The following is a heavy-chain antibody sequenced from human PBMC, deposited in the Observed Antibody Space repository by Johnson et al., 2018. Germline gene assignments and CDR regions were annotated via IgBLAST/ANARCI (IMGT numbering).Heavy chain of an antibody. CDR2: IWSDGRTK. CDR1: GFTFSRYG. J-gene: IGHJ3*02. V-gene: IGHV3-33*01. CDR3: ATDAGAAAFVM. Sequence: VQLVETGGGVVQPGRSMRLSCAASGFTFSRYGMHWVRQAPGKGLEWVAVIWSDGRTKDYTDSVKGRFTISRDNSNNMLYLQMNSLRAEDTAMFYCATDAGAAAFVMWGQGTMVTVSS. D-gene: IGHD3-10*01.